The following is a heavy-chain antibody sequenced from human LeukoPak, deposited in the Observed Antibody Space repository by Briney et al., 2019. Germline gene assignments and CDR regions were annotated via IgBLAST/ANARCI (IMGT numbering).Heavy chain of an antibody. CDR2: NYYSGST. J-gene: IGHJ4*02. CDR1: GGSINSSNYY. V-gene: IGHV4-39*01. D-gene: IGHD6-19*01. CDR3: ARHRDSSGWYDFDY. Sequence: SETLSLTCTVSGGSINSSNYYWGWIRQPPGKGLEWIGSNYYSGSTYYNPSLKSRVSISVDTSKAQFSLKLSSVPAADTAVYYCARHRDSSGWYDFDYWGQGTLVTVSS.